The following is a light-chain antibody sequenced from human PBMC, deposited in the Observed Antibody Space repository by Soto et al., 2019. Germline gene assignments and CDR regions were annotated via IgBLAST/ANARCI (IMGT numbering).Light chain of an antibody. J-gene: IGLJ2*01. Sequence: QSALTQPASVSGSPGQSITISCTGTSSDVGGYNYVSWYQQHPGKAPKLMIYDVSIRPSGVSNRFSGSKSGNTASLTVSGLQAEDEADYYCSSYTPTSTFFGGGTQLTV. CDR1: SSDVGGYNY. V-gene: IGLV2-14*03. CDR2: DVS. CDR3: SSYTPTSTF.